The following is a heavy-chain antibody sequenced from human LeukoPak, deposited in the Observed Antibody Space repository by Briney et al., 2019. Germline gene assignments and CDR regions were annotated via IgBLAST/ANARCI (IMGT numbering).Heavy chain of an antibody. D-gene: IGHD2-2*01. J-gene: IGHJ3*02. CDR2: IIPIFGTA. Sequence: ASVKVSCKASGYTFTGYYMHWVRQAPGQGLEWMGGIIPIFGTANYAQKFQGRVTITADESTSTAYMELSSLRSEDTAVYYCARARLADCSSTSCYAWYSGYDRIDAFDIWGQGTIVTVSS. V-gene: IGHV1-69*13. CDR1: GYTFTGYY. CDR3: ARARLADCSSTSCYAWYSGYDRIDAFDI.